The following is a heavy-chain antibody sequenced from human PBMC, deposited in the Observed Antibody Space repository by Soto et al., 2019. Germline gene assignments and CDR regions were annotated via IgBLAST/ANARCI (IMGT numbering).Heavy chain of an antibody. CDR2: IYWDDDK. Sequence: SGPTLVNPTQTLTLTCTFSGFSLITSGVAVGWIRQPPGKALEWLALIYWDDDKRYSPSLKSRLTITKDTSKNQVVLTMTNMDPVDTATYYCEQRSSGYSVFDSWGQGTLVTVSS. CDR3: EQRSSGYSVFDS. D-gene: IGHD3-22*01. CDR1: GFSLITSGVA. J-gene: IGHJ4*02. V-gene: IGHV2-5*02.